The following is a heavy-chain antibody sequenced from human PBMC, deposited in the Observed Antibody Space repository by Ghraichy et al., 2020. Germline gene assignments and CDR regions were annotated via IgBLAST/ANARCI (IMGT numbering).Heavy chain of an antibody. CDR1: GFSFSIYA. V-gene: IGHV3-23*01. Sequence: GSLRLSCVASGFSFSIYAMSWVRQAPGKGLEWVSTGGSGGGKYYADSVKGRFSVSRDNSKNTVYLHMNDLRVEDTAVYFCAKDRGNPENRFDYWGQGTPVTVSS. J-gene: IGHJ4*02. D-gene: IGHD1/OR15-1a*01. CDR2: GGSGGGK. CDR3: AKDRGNPENRFDY.